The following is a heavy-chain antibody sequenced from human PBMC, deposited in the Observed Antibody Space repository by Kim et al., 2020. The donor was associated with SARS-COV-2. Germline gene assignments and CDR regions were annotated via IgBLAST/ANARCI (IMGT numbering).Heavy chain of an antibody. D-gene: IGHD3-10*01. Sequence: SLKSRVTISVDTSKNQFSRKLRSVSAADTAVYYCARYYYGSGSVTNWFDPWGQGTLVTVSS. J-gene: IGHJ5*02. CDR3: ARYYYGSGSVTNWFDP. V-gene: IGHV4-34*01.